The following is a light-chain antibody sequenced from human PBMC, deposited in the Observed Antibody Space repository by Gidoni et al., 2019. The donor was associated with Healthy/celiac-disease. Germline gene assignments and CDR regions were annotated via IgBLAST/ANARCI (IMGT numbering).Light chain of an antibody. CDR3: QQDYSTIT. J-gene: IGKJ4*01. CDR1: QSVLYSSNNKNY. V-gene: IGKV4-1*01. Sequence: DIVMTQSPDSLAVSLGERANINCKSSQSVLYSSNNKNYLAWYQQKPGQPPKLLIYWASTRESGVPDRFSGSGSGTDFTLTISSLQAEDVAVYYCQQDYSTITFGGGTKVEIK. CDR2: WAS.